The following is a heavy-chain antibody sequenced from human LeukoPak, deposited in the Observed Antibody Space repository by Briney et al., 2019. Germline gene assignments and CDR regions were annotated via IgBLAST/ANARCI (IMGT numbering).Heavy chain of an antibody. D-gene: IGHD5-18*01. CDR1: GGSISSSSYY. J-gene: IGHJ4*02. Sequence: SETLSLTCTVSGGSISSSSYYWDWLRQPPGKGLEWIGGIHYSGRTDYNPSLKSRVTISVDTSKNQFSLKLSSVTAADTAVYYCARISGYSYGNSDYWGQGTLVTVSS. CDR2: IHYSGRT. CDR3: ARISGYSYGNSDY. V-gene: IGHV4-39*07.